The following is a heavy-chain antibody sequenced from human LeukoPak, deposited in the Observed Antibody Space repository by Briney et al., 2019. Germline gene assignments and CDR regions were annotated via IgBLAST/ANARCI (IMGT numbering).Heavy chain of an antibody. J-gene: IGHJ6*03. CDR2: IYSGGST. D-gene: IGHD3-10*01. CDR1: GFTFSSYW. Sequence: GGSLRLSYAASGFTFSSYWMSWVRQAPGKGLEWVSVIYSGGSTYYADSVKGRFTISRDNSKNTLYLQMNSLRAEDTAVYYCARGTLGGSGRYYYYYMDVWGKGTTVTISS. CDR3: ARGTLGGSGRYYYYYMDV. V-gene: IGHV3-53*01.